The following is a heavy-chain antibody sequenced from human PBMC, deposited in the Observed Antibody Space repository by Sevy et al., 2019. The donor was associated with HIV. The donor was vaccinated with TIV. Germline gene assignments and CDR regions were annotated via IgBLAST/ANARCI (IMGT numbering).Heavy chain of an antibody. J-gene: IGHJ4*02. CDR1: GYTFTGYY. CDR2: INPNSGGT. Sequence: ASVKVSCKASGYTFTGYYMHWVRQAPGQGLEWMGWINPNSGGTNYAQKFQGRVTMTRDTSISTAYMERSRLRSDDTAVYYCARGGLPIWFGELLLYYFDYWGQGTLVTVSS. CDR3: ARGGLPIWFGELLLYYFDY. V-gene: IGHV1-2*02. D-gene: IGHD3-10*01.